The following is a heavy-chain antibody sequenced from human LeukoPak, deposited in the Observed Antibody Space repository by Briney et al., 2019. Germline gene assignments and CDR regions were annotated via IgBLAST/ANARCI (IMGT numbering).Heavy chain of an antibody. CDR1: GFTFSSYC. V-gene: IGHV3-7*01. D-gene: IGHD3-22*01. CDR3: ARDDTHYGSSGSFYDAFDI. Sequence: GGSLRLSCAGSGFTFSSYCMIWVRRAPGKGLEWVANIRRDGSETHYVDSVMGRFTISRDNAKNSLYLQMNSLRAEDTAVYYCARDDTHYGSSGSFYDAFDIWGQGTMVTVSS. J-gene: IGHJ3*02. CDR2: IRRDGSET.